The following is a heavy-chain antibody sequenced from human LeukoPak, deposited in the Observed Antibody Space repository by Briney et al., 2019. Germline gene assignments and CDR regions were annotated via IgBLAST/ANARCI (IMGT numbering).Heavy chain of an antibody. J-gene: IGHJ6*04. CDR3: ARDLSAVYGSGSSDYYYYYGMDV. V-gene: IGHV3-30*04. Sequence: RGSLLLSCAASRFPFSSYAMHWVRPAPGKGLEGVAVISYDGSNKYYADSVKGRFTISRDSSKNTLYLQMNSLRAEDTAVYYCARDLSAVYGSGSSDYYYYYGMDVWGKGTTVTVSS. CDR1: RFPFSSYA. D-gene: IGHD3-10*01. CDR2: ISYDGSNK.